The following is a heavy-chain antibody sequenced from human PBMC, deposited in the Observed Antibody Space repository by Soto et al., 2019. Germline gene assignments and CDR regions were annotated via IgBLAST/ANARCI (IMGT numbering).Heavy chain of an antibody. CDR2: ISYDGSNK. CDR1: GFTFSSYG. J-gene: IGHJ4*02. Sequence: QVQLVESGGGMVQPGRSLRLSCAASGFTFSSYGMHWVRQAPGKGLEWVAVISYDGSNKYYADSVKGRFTISRDNSKNTLYLQMNSLRAEDTAVYYCAKEDGDYPFDYWGQGTLVTVSS. D-gene: IGHD4-17*01. CDR3: AKEDGDYPFDY. V-gene: IGHV3-30*18.